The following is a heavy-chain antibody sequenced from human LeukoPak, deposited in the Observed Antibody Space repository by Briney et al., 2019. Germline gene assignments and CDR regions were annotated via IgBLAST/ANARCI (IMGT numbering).Heavy chain of an antibody. CDR3: ARHYNDLYDSSLRALDI. Sequence: GRSLRLSCAASGFTFSSYAMHWVRQAPGKGLEWVAVISYDGSNKYYADSVKGGFTISRDNSKNTVYLQMNSLRAEDTAVYYCARHYNDLYDSSLRALDIWDQGTMVTVSS. D-gene: IGHD3-22*01. CDR2: ISYDGSNK. V-gene: IGHV3-30-3*01. J-gene: IGHJ3*02. CDR1: GFTFSSYA.